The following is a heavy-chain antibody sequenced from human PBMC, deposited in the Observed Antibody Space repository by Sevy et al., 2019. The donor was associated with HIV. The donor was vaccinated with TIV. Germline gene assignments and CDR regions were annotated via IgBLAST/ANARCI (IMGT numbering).Heavy chain of an antibody. CDR3: TRALATADTPEYYFDY. CDR1: GFTFGDYA. V-gene: IGHV3-49*05. D-gene: IGHD5-12*01. Sequence: KAGGSLRLSCTSSGFTFGDYAMSWFRQAPGKGLEWVAFIRRNSHEPYGGTTEYAASVKGRFTISRDDSKRIAYLQMNSLKTEDTAVYYCTRALATADTPEYYFDYWGQGILVTVSS. CDR2: IRRNSHEPYGGTT. J-gene: IGHJ4*02.